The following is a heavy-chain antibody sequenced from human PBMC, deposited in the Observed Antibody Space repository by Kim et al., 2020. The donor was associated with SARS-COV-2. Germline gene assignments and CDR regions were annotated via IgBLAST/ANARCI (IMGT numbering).Heavy chain of an antibody. D-gene: IGHD4-17*01. CDR1: GFTFSSYG. CDR3: ARVGGYGDYRDYYFDY. J-gene: IGHJ4*02. Sequence: GGSLRLSCAASGFTFSSYGMHWVRQAPGKGLEWVAVIWYDGSNKYYADSVKGRFTISRDNSKNTLYLQMNSLRAEDTAVYYCARVGGYGDYRDYYFDYWGQGTLGTVSS. V-gene: IGHV3-33*01. CDR2: IWYDGSNK.